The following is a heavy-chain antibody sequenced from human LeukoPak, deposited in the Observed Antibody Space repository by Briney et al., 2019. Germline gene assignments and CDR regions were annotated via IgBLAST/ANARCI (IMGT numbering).Heavy chain of an antibody. V-gene: IGHV3-48*01. Sequence: GGSLRLSCAASGFTFSSYSMNWVRQAPGKGLEWVSHISSSSSTIYYADSVKGRFTISRDNAKNSLYLQVNSLRAEDTAVYYCARVGGYLSWFDPWGQGTLVTVSS. D-gene: IGHD2-15*01. CDR3: ARVGGYLSWFDP. J-gene: IGHJ5*02. CDR2: ISSSSSTI. CDR1: GFTFSSYS.